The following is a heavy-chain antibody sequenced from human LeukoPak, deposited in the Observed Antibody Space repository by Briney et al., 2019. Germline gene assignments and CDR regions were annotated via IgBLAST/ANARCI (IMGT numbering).Heavy chain of an antibody. V-gene: IGHV4-59*01. CDR1: GGSISSYY. Sequence: SETLSLTCTVSGGSISSYYWSWIRQPPGKGLEWIGSIHYSGSTNYNPSLKSRVTISLDTSGNQFSLKLSSVTAADTAVYYCASGYCGGACQLGGVDMWGQGTMVTVSS. CDR2: IHYSGST. CDR3: ASGYCGGACQLGGVDM. J-gene: IGHJ3*02. D-gene: IGHD2-21*02.